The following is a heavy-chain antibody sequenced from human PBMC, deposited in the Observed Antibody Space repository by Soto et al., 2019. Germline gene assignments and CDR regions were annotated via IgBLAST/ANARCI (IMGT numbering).Heavy chain of an antibody. CDR2: IYYSGST. V-gene: IGHV4-39*01. Sequence: SETLSLTCPVSGGSISSSSYYWGWIRQPPGKGLEWIGSIYYSGSTYYNPSLKSRVTISVDTSKNQFSLKLSSVTAADTAVYYCARRSLVGPFGGVIATGWFDPWGQGTLVTVSS. D-gene: IGHD3-16*02. CDR1: GGSISSSSYY. CDR3: ARRSLVGPFGGVIATGWFDP. J-gene: IGHJ5*02.